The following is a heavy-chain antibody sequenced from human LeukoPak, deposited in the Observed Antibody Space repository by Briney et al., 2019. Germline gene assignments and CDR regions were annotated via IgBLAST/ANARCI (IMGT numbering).Heavy chain of an antibody. J-gene: IGHJ4*02. CDR3: ARVGYHKDLDY. Sequence: PGGSLRLSCAASGFTFSSYAMSWVRQAPGKGLEWVSGISWNSGSIGYADSVKGRFTISRDNAKNSLYLQMNSLRAEDTAVYYCARVGYHKDLDYWGQGTLVTVSS. D-gene: IGHD6-25*01. CDR2: ISWNSGSI. V-gene: IGHV3-20*04. CDR1: GFTFSSYA.